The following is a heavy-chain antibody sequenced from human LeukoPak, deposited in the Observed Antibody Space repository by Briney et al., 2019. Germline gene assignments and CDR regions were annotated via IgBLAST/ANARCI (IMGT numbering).Heavy chain of an antibody. CDR2: MSGSGGST. V-gene: IGHV3-23*01. CDR1: GFTFSNYA. CDR3: AKVGIRISLIVVVFTTADDWYFDL. Sequence: GGSLRLSCAASGFTFSNYAMSWVRQAPGKGLEWVSGMSGSGGSTCYADCVKGRLTISRDNSKNTLYLQMDSLRAEDTAVYYCAKVGIRISLIVVVFTTADDWYFDLWGRGTLVTVSS. D-gene: IGHD3-22*01. J-gene: IGHJ2*01.